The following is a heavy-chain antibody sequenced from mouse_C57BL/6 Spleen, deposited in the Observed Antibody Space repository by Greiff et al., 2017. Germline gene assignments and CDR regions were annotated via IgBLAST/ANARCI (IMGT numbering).Heavy chain of an antibody. CDR1: GFTFSDYG. J-gene: IGHJ2*01. V-gene: IGHV5-17*01. D-gene: IGHD2-3*01. CDR3: ARLYDGYYGYFDY. Sequence: DVQLVESGGGLVKPGGSLKLSCAASGFTFSDYGMHWVRQAPEKGLEWVAYISSGSSTIYYADTVKGRFTISRDNAKNTLFLQMTSLRSEDTAMYYCARLYDGYYGYFDYWGQGTTLTVSS. CDR2: ISSGSSTI.